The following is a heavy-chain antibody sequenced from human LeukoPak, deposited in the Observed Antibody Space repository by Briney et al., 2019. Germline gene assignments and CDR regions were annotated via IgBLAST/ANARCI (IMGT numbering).Heavy chain of an antibody. Sequence: SETLSLTCAVYGGSFSGYYWSWIRQPPGKGLEWIGEINHSGNTNSNPSLKSRVTMSVDTSKNQFSLKLSSVTPADTAVYYCARDYDTTKTNWFDPWGQGTLVTVSS. CDR1: GGSFSGYY. J-gene: IGHJ5*02. D-gene: IGHD3-9*01. V-gene: IGHV4-34*01. CDR2: INHSGNT. CDR3: ARDYDTTKTNWFDP.